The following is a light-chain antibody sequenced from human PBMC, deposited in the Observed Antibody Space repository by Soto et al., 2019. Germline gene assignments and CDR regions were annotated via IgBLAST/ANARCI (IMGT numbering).Light chain of an antibody. Sequence: EIVLTQCPGTLSLSPGERATLSCRASQSVSSSYLAWNQQKPGQAPRLLIYGASSRATGIPDRFSGSGSGTDFTLTISRLEPEDFAVYYCQQYGSSPRTFGQGTKVEIK. CDR1: QSVSSSY. CDR3: QQYGSSPRT. CDR2: GAS. V-gene: IGKV3-20*01. J-gene: IGKJ1*01.